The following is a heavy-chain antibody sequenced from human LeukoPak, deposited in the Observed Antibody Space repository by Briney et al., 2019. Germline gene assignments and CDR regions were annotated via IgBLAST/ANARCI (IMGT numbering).Heavy chain of an antibody. V-gene: IGHV1-2*02. Sequence: ASVKVSCKASGYTFTGYYMHWVQQAPGQGLEWMGWINPNSGGTNYARKFQGRVTMTRDTSISTAYMELSRLRSDDTAVYYCARPQARADFDYWGQGTLVTVSS. CDR2: INPNSGGT. CDR1: GYTFTGYY. J-gene: IGHJ4*02. CDR3: ARPQARADFDY.